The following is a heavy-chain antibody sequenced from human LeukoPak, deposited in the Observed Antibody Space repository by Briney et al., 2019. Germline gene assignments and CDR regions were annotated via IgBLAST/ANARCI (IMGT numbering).Heavy chain of an antibody. V-gene: IGHV3-23*01. CDR1: GFTFSIYG. D-gene: IGHD6-19*01. CDR2: ISGSGARSGSGGIP. J-gene: IGHJ4*02. Sequence: GGSLRLSCAASGFTFSIYGMNWIRQAPGKGLEWVSGISGSGARSGSGGIPYYADSVKGRFTISRDNSKNTLYLQMNSPRAENSAVYYCAKRPVSSGWNFFDYWGQGTLVTVSS. CDR3: AKRPVSSGWNFFDY.